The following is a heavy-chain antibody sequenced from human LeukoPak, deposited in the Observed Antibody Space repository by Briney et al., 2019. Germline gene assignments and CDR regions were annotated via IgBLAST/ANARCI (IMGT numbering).Heavy chain of an antibody. J-gene: IGHJ5*02. CDR2: IYNSGST. D-gene: IGHD3-10*01. Sequence: PSETLSLTCTVPGGSISNYYWSWIRQPPGKGLEWIGYIYNSGSTKYNPSLKSRVTMSVDTSKNQFSLKLSSVTAADTAVYYCARDVDQYYYGSGSYSNWFDPWGQGTLVTVSS. V-gene: IGHV4-59*12. CDR3: ARDVDQYYYGSGSYSNWFDP. CDR1: GGSISNYY.